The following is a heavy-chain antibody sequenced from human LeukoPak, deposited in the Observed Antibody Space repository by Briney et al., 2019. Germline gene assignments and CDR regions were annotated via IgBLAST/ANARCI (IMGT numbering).Heavy chain of an antibody. CDR3: ARDGGIIRFGGQDV. Sequence: GGSLRLSCAASGSTFSSYWMSWVRQALGKGLEWVANMNRDGSEKNYVDSIKGRFTISRDNAANSLYLQMNSLRVEDTAVYYCARDGGIIRFGGQDVWGQGTTVIVS. CDR2: MNRDGSEK. CDR1: GSTFSSYW. J-gene: IGHJ6*02. D-gene: IGHD3-16*01. V-gene: IGHV3-7*01.